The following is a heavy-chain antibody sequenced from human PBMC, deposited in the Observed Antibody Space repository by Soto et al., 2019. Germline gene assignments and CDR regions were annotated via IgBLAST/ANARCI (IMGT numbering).Heavy chain of an antibody. Sequence: GASVKVSCKASGYTFTSYAMHWVRQAPGQRLEWMGWINAGNGNTKYSQKFQGRVTITRDTSASTAYMELSSLRSEDTAVYYCARALGGRVVVAASDYWGQGALVTVYS. J-gene: IGHJ4*02. V-gene: IGHV1-3*01. CDR2: INAGNGNT. CDR3: ARALGGRVVVAASDY. D-gene: IGHD2-15*01. CDR1: GYTFTSYA.